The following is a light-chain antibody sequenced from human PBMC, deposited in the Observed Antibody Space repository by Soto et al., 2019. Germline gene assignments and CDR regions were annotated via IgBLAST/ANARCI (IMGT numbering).Light chain of an antibody. CDR3: SSFRSGSTL. Sequence: QSVLTQPASVSGSPGQSITISCTGTSSDVGAYNFVSWYQQHPGKAPKLMIYEVSNRPSGVSNRFSGSKSGNTASLTISGLQAEDEADYYCSSFRSGSTLFGTGTKVTVL. CDR2: EVS. V-gene: IGLV2-14*01. CDR1: SSDVGAYNF. J-gene: IGLJ1*01.